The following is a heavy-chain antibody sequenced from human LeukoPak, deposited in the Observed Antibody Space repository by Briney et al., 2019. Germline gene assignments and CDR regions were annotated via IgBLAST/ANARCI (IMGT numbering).Heavy chain of an antibody. V-gene: IGHV1-18*01. CDR2: ISGYNGYT. J-gene: IGHJ1*01. Sequence: ASVRVSCKASGYTFTNYGVSWVRQAPGQGLEWMGWISGYNGYTNYAQKFQFRVTMTTDTSTSTAYMELRSLTSDDTAVYYCARDKAVTTELTQYFHHWGQGTLVTVSS. CDR1: GYTFTNYG. CDR3: ARDKAVTTELTQYFHH. D-gene: IGHD4-11*01.